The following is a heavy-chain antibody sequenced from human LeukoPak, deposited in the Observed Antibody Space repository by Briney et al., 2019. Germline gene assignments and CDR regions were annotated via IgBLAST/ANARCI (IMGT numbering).Heavy chain of an antibody. V-gene: IGHV3-30*02. CDR1: GFSFINYG. Sequence: GGSLRLSCAASGFSFINYGMYWVRQAPGKGLEWVAFIRFDGSDKYYADSVKGRFTISRDTSKNTLYMQMNSLRSEDTAVYYCARPTGHYYDSSGYPDAFDIWGQGTMVTVSS. CDR2: IRFDGSDK. D-gene: IGHD3-22*01. J-gene: IGHJ3*02. CDR3: ARPTGHYYDSSGYPDAFDI.